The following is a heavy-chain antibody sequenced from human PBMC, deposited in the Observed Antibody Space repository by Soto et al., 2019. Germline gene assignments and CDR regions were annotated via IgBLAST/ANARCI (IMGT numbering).Heavy chain of an antibody. J-gene: IGHJ4*02. Sequence: QLQLQESGSGLVRPSQTLSLPCTVSGASIGSGSYSWNWIRQPPGKGLEWIGYLHHSGDTYFNPSLRRPVSISVDRSNNQFSLKLISVTAADTAVYYCARFPLWFGELDYWGQGALVTVSS. D-gene: IGHD3-10*01. CDR3: ARFPLWFGELDY. V-gene: IGHV4-30-2*01. CDR2: LHHSGDT. CDR1: GASIGSGSYS.